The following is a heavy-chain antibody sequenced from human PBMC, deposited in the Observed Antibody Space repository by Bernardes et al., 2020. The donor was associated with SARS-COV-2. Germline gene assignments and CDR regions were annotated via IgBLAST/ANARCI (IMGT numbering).Heavy chain of an antibody. CDR1: GGSISSYY. Sequence: SETLSLTCTVSGGSISSYYWSWIRQPPGKGLEWIGYTYYSGSTNYNPSLKSRVTISVDTSKNQFSLKLSSVTAADTAVYYCARAGVGAMEFDYWGQGTLVTVSP. J-gene: IGHJ4*02. CDR2: TYYSGST. CDR3: ARAGVGAMEFDY. V-gene: IGHV4-59*01. D-gene: IGHD1-26*01.